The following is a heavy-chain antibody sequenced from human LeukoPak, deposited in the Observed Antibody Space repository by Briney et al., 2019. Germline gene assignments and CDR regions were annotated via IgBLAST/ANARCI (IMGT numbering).Heavy chain of an antibody. V-gene: IGHV3-66*01. CDR2: IYSGGST. CDR1: GFTVSSNY. CDR3: ARDPGYGSGSYYRDY. J-gene: IGHJ4*02. D-gene: IGHD3-10*01. Sequence: PGGSLRLSCAASGFTVSSNYMSWVRQAPGKGLEWVSVIYSGGSTYYADSVKGRFTISRDNPKNTLYLQMNSLRAEDTAVYYCARDPGYGSGSYYRDYWGQGTLVTVSS.